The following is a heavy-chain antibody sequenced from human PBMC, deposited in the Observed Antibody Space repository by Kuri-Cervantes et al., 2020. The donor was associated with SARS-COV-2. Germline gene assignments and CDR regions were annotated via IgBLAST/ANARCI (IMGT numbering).Heavy chain of an antibody. CDR1: GFTFSDYH. J-gene: IGHJ6*02. Sequence: GESLKISCAASGFTFSDYHMSWIRQAPGKGLEWVSVIYSGGNTYYADSVKGRFTISRDNSKNTLYLQMNSLSAEDTAVYYRARVLRVQRYYYYGMDVWGQGTTVTVSS. D-gene: IGHD4-17*01. V-gene: IGHV3-66*01. CDR3: ARVLRVQRYYYYGMDV. CDR2: IYSGGNT.